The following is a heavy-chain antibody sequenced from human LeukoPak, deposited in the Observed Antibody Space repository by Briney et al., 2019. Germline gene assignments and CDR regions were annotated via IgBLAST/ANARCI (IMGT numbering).Heavy chain of an antibody. J-gene: IGHJ4*02. D-gene: IGHD3-10*01. CDR1: GYTFTTYG. CDR3: ARLSYDGEGY. V-gene: IGHV1-18*01. Sequence: ASVKVSCKTSGYTFTTYGISWVRQAPGQGLEYMGWISAFSGKTSYAQKFQGRVALTMDTSTSTVEMELRSLKFDDTAVYFCARLSYDGEGYWGQGTLVTVSS. CDR2: ISAFSGKT.